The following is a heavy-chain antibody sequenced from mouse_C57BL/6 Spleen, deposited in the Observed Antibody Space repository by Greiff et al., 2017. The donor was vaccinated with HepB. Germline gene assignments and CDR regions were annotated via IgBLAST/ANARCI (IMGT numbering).Heavy chain of an antibody. Sequence: EVNLVESGGDLVKPGGSLKLSCAATGFTFSSYGMSWVRQTPDKRLEWVATISSGGSYTYYPDSVKGRFTISRDNAKNTLYLQMRSLKSEYTALYYCAIWGGYGSMDYWGQGTSVTVSS. V-gene: IGHV5-6*01. CDR1: GFTFSSYG. D-gene: IGHD2-2*01. CDR2: ISSGGSYT. CDR3: AIWGGYGSMDY. J-gene: IGHJ4*01.